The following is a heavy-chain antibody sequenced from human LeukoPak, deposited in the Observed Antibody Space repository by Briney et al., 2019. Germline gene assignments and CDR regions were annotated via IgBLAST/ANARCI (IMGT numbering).Heavy chain of an antibody. Sequence: SETLSLTCTVSGGSISSSSYSWGWIRQPPGKGLEWIGSIYYSGSTYYNPSLKSRVTISVDTSKNQFSLKLSSVTAADTAVYYCARMSYYYGSGSKSPYFDYWGQGTLVTVSS. CDR1: GGSISSSSYS. D-gene: IGHD3-10*01. V-gene: IGHV4-39*07. J-gene: IGHJ4*02. CDR3: ARMSYYYGSGSKSPYFDY. CDR2: IYYSGST.